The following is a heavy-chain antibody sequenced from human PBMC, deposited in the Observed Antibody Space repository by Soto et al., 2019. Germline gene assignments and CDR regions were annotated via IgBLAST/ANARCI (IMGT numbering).Heavy chain of an antibody. CDR3: AKFGTPSPYSSSWFGGGYYYYGMDV. V-gene: IGHV3-30*18. D-gene: IGHD6-13*01. J-gene: IGHJ6*02. Sequence: GGSLRLSCAASGFTFSSDGMHWVRQAPGKVLEWVAVISYDGSNKYYADSVKGRFTISRDNSKNTLYLQMNSLRAEDTAVYYCAKFGTPSPYSSSWFGGGYYYYGMDVWGQGTTVTVYS. CDR2: ISYDGSNK. CDR1: GFTFSSDG.